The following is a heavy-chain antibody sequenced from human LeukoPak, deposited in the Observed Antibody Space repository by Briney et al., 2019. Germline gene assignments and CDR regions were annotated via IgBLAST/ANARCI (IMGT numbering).Heavy chain of an antibody. CDR3: ARGHSGRWFWWFGA. CDR2: IRSSSSAL. CDR1: GFIVSSNY. D-gene: IGHD1-26*01. J-gene: IGHJ5*02. V-gene: IGHV3-48*01. Sequence: GGSLRLSCAASGFIVSSNYMSWVRQAPGKGLEWVSYIRSSSSALYYADSVKGRFTISRDNAKNSLYLQMNSLRAEDTAVYYCARGHSGRWFWWFGAWGQGTLVTVSS.